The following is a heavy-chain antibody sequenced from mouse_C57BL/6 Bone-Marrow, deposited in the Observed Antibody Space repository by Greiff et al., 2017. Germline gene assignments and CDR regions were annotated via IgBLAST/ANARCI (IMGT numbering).Heavy chain of an antibody. CDR1: GYTFTSYW. V-gene: IGHV1-74*01. J-gene: IGHJ4*01. Sequence: VKLQQPGAELVKPGASVKVSCKASGYTFTSYWMHWVKQRPGQGLEWIGRIHPSDSDTNYNQKFKGKATLTVDKSSSTAYMQLSSLTYEDSAVDYCAIFSTIVGYYAMDYWGQGTSVTVSS. CDR3: AIFSTIVGYYAMDY. CDR2: IHPSDSDT. D-gene: IGHD1-1*01.